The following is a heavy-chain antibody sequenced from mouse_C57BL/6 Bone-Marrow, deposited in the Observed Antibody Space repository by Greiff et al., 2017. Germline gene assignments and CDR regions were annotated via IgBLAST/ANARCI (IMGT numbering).Heavy chain of an antibody. J-gene: IGHJ3*01. V-gene: IGHV5-4*01. CDR3: ARALRGFAY. Sequence: EVQLVESGGGLVKPGGSLKLSCAASGFTFSSYAMSWVRQTPEKRLEWVATISDGGSYTYYPDNVKGRFTISRDNAKNNLYLQMSHLKSEDTAMYYCARALRGFAYWGQGTLVTVSA. CDR1: GFTFSSYA. CDR2: ISDGGSYT.